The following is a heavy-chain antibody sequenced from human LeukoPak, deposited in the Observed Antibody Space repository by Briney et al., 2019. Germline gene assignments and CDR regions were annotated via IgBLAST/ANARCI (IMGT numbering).Heavy chain of an antibody. CDR1: GFTFSSYG. CDR2: ISYDGSNK. CDR3: AKDFGSHYYDSSGYYQYFQH. V-gene: IGHV3-30*18. Sequence: GGSLRLSCAASGFTFSSYGMHWVRQAPGKGLEWVAVISYDGSNKYYADSVKGRFTISRDNSKNTLYVQMNSLRAEDTAVYYCAKDFGSHYYDSSGYYQYFQHWGQGTLVTVSS. D-gene: IGHD3-22*01. J-gene: IGHJ1*01.